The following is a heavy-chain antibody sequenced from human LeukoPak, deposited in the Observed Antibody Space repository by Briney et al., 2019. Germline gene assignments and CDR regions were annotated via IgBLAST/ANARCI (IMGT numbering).Heavy chain of an antibody. CDR2: ISGSGGST. CDR3: AKSAPKTYYDFWSGPPIYMDV. V-gene: IGHV3-23*01. Sequence: PGGSLRLSCAASGFTFSSYAMSLVRQAPGKGLEWVSAISGSGGSTYYADSVKGRFTISRDNSKNTLYLQMNSLRAEDTAVYYCAKSAPKTYYDFWSGPPIYMDVWGKGTTVTVSS. CDR1: GFTFSSYA. J-gene: IGHJ6*03. D-gene: IGHD3-3*01.